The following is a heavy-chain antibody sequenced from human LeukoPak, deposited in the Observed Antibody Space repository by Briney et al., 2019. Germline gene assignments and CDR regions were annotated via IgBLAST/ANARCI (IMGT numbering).Heavy chain of an antibody. J-gene: IGHJ5*02. D-gene: IGHD1-26*01. CDR2: INHSGST. V-gene: IGHV4-34*01. CDR1: GGSFSGYY. Sequence: SETLSLTCAVYGGSFSGYYWSWIRQPPGKGLEWIGEINHSGSTNYNPSLKSRVTISVDTSKNQFSLKLSSVTAADTAVYYCARVSVGEWELPHRFDPWGRGTLVTVSS. CDR3: ARVSVGEWELPHRFDP.